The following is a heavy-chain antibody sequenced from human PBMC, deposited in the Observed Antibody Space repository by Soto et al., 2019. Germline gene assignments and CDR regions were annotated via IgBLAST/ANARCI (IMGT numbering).Heavy chain of an antibody. CDR2: ISSSSSYI. D-gene: IGHD3-9*01. CDR1: GFTFSSYS. J-gene: IGHJ4*02. V-gene: IGHV3-21*01. Sequence: GGSLRLSCAASGFTFSSYSMNWVRQAPGKGLEWVSSISSSSSYIYYADSVKGRFTISSDNAKNSLYLQMNSLRAEDTAVYYCARDHSRDYDILTGYYIPGTADYWGQGTLVTVSS. CDR3: ARDHSRDYDILTGYYIPGTADY.